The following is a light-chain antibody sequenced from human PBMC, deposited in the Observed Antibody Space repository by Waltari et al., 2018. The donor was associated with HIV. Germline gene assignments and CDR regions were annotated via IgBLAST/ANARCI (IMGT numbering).Light chain of an antibody. CDR2: DKT. V-gene: IGLV1-51*01. CDR3: GTWDRTLGGGV. Sequence: QSVLTQPPSVSAAPGQKVTISCSRSSSNIGNDYVSWYQPVPGAAPRPLIYDKTRRPSGIPDRFSGSKSGTSATLAITGLQTGDEADYYGGTWDRTLGGGVFGGGTKLTVL. J-gene: IGLJ3*02. CDR1: SSNIGNDY.